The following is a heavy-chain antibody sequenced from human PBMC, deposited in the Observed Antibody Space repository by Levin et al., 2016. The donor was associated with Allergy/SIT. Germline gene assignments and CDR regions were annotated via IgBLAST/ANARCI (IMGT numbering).Heavy chain of an antibody. CDR3: ARGRYWGSYSTLDVFDI. J-gene: IGHJ3*02. CDR2: ITSSSTYI. V-gene: IGHV3-21*01. Sequence: WIRQPPGKGLEWVSSITSSSTYINYADSVKGRFTISRDNAKNSLFLQLNSLRAEDTAVYYCARGRYWGSYSTLDVFDIWGQGTLVTVSS. D-gene: IGHD3-16*01.